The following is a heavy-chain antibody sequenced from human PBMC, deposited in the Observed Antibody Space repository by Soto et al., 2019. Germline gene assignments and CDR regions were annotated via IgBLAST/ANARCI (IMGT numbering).Heavy chain of an antibody. D-gene: IGHD6-13*01. CDR2: INHSGST. CDR1: GGSFSGYY. J-gene: IGHJ4*02. V-gene: IGHV4-34*01. CDR3: ARFRYRQQLLTSPEYYFDY. Sequence: GSLRLSCAVYGGSFSGYYWSWIRQPPGKGLEWIGEINHSGSTNYNPSLKSRVTISVDTSKNQFSLKLSSVTAADTAVYYCARFRYRQQLLTSPEYYFDYWGQGTLVTVSS.